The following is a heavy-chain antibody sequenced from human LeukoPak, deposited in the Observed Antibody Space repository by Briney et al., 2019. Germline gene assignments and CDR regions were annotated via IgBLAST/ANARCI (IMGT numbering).Heavy chain of an antibody. Sequence: GGSLRLSCTPSGFRFGDYAMSWVRQAPGKGLEWVSVIYSGGSTYYADSVKGRFTISRDNSKNTLYLQMNSLRAEDTAVYYCARTSGYMDVWGKGTTVTISS. CDR1: GFRFGDYA. CDR2: IYSGGST. V-gene: IGHV3-66*01. CDR3: ARTSGYMDV. J-gene: IGHJ6*03.